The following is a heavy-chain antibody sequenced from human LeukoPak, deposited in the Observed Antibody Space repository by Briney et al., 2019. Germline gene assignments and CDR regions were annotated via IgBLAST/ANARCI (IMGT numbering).Heavy chain of an antibody. D-gene: IGHD5/OR15-5a*01. V-gene: IGHV4-39*01. CDR1: GGSISSYY. Sequence: PSETLSLTCTVSGGSISSYYWSWIRQPPGKGLEWIGSIYYSGSTYYNPSLKSRVTISVDTSKNQFSLKLSSVTAADTAVYYCARSVASTEPCFDYWGQGTLVTVSS. CDR2: IYYSGST. J-gene: IGHJ4*02. CDR3: ARSVASTEPCFDY.